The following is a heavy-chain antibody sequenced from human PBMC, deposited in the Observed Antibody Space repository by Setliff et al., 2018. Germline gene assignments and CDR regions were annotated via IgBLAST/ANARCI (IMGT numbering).Heavy chain of an antibody. CDR3: AKDQRESTGWFKLFDY. CDR2: IKEDRSEK. J-gene: IGHJ4*02. CDR1: GFTLSTYW. Sequence: GGSLRLSCLASGFTLSTYWMNWVRQAPGKGLEWVANIKEDRSEKYYVDSVKGRFTISRDNARNTLHLQMNSLRAEDTAVYYCAKDQRESTGWFKLFDYWGQGVLVTVSS. V-gene: IGHV3-7*03. D-gene: IGHD6-19*01.